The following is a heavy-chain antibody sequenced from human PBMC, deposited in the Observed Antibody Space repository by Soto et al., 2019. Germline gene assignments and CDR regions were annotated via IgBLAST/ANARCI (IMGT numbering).Heavy chain of an antibody. Sequence: PGGSLRLSCAASGFTFSSYCMTWVRQAPGKGLEWVSYISSSSSTIYYADSVKGRFTISRDNSKNTLYLQMNSLRAEDTAVYYCARDYHGIAAAGTVDYCGQGTLVTVSS. CDR2: ISSSSSTI. J-gene: IGHJ4*02. V-gene: IGHV3-48*01. CDR1: GFTFSSYC. D-gene: IGHD6-13*01. CDR3: ARDYHGIAAAGTVDY.